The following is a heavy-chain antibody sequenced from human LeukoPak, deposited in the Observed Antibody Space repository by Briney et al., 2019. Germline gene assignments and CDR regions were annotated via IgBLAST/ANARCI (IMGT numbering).Heavy chain of an antibody. Sequence: SETLSLTCTVSGGSISSYYWNWIRQPPGKGLEWIGYINYSGTTNYNPSLKSRVTISVDTSKNQFSLKMSSVTAADTAVYYCATSNWGRWGFDYWGQGTRVTVSS. CDR3: ATSNWGRWGFDY. V-gene: IGHV4-59*01. J-gene: IGHJ4*02. CDR1: GGSISSYY. CDR2: INYSGTT. D-gene: IGHD7-27*01.